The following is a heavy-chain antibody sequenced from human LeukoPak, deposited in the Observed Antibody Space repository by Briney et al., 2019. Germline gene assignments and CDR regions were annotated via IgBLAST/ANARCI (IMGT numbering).Heavy chain of an antibody. D-gene: IGHD1-26*01. CDR2: ISSNGGST. CDR3: ARDHRPYSGSYGVDY. Sequence: PGGSLRLSCAASGFTFSSYAMHWVRQAPGRGLDYVSAISSNGGSTYYANSVKGRFTISRDNSKNTLYLQMGSLRAEDMAVYYCARDHRPYSGSYGVDYWGQGTLVTVSS. CDR1: GFTFSSYA. J-gene: IGHJ4*02. V-gene: IGHV3-64*01.